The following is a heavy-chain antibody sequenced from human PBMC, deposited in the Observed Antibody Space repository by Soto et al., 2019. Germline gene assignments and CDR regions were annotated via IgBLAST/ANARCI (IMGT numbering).Heavy chain of an antibody. CDR2: ISGSGGST. CDR3: AKDIAVAGFWWFEA. CDR1: GFTFSSYA. J-gene: IGHJ5*02. V-gene: IGHV3-23*01. Sequence: GGSLRLSCAASGFTFSSYAMSCVRQAPWKGLEWFSAISGSGGSTHYADSVKGRFTISRDNSKNTMYLQMNSLRAEDTAVYYCAKDIAVAGFWWFEAWGQGTMVTVSS. D-gene: IGHD6-19*01.